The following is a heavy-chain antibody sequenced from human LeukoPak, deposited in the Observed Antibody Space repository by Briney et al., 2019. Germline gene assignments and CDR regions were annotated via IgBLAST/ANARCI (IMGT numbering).Heavy chain of an antibody. Sequence: PGGSLRLSCAASEFTFSSYSMNWVRQAPGKGLVWVSRINSDDSRTTYADSVKGRFTISRDNAKNTLYLQMNSLRAEDTAVYYCARGLVHDTSGYYSDYWGQGTLVTVSS. CDR3: ARGLVHDTSGYYSDY. J-gene: IGHJ4*02. CDR2: INSDDSRT. D-gene: IGHD3-22*01. CDR1: EFTFSSYS. V-gene: IGHV3-74*01.